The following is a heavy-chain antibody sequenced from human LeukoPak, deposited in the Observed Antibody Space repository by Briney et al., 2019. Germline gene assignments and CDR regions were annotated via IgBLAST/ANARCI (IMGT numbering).Heavy chain of an antibody. CDR2: INHSGST. J-gene: IGHJ6*02. Sequence: SGTLSLTCAVYGGSFSGYYWSWIRQPPGKGLEWIGEINHSGSTNYNPSLKSRVTISVDTSKNQFSLKLSSVTAADTAVYYCARVGYGVRGVHTSYGMDVWGQGTTVTVSS. CDR3: ARVGYGVRGVHTSYGMDV. D-gene: IGHD3-10*01. V-gene: IGHV4-34*01. CDR1: GGSFSGYY.